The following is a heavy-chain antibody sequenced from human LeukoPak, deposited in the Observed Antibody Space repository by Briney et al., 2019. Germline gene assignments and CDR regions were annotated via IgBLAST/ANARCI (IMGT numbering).Heavy chain of an antibody. CDR1: GGSISSYY. CDR2: IYYSGST. V-gene: IGHV4-59*08. Sequence: SETLSLTCTVSGGSISSYYWSWIRQPPGKGLEWIGYIYYSGSTNYNPSLKSRVIISVDTSKNQFSLKLSSVTAAATAVYFCAGDSSGPFDYWGQGILVTVSS. D-gene: IGHD6-19*01. J-gene: IGHJ4*02. CDR3: AGDSSGPFDY.